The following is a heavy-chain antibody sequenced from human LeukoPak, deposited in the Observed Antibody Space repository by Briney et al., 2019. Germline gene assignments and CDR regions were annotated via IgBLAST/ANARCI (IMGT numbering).Heavy chain of an antibody. J-gene: IGHJ3*02. D-gene: IGHD1-26*01. V-gene: IGHV1-24*01. Sequence: ASVKVSCKVSGYTLTELSMHWVRQAPGKGLEWMGGFDPEDGETIYAQKFQGRVTMTEDTPTDTAYMELSSLRSGDTAVYYCASAGLLYAFDIWGQGTMVTVSS. CDR1: GYTLTELS. CDR3: ASAGLLYAFDI. CDR2: FDPEDGET.